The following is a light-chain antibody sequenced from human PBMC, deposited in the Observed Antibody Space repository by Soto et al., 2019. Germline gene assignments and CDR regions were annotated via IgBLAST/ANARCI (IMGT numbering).Light chain of an antibody. V-gene: IGKV3-20*01. CDR3: QQYGSSLRT. J-gene: IGKJ1*01. CDR2: GAS. CDR1: QSVSSY. Sequence: EIVLTQSPGTLSLSPGERATLSCRASQSVSSYLAWYQQKPGQVPRLLIYGASSRATGVPDRFSGSGSRTDFTLTISRLEPEDFAVYYCQQYGSSLRTFGQGTKVDI.